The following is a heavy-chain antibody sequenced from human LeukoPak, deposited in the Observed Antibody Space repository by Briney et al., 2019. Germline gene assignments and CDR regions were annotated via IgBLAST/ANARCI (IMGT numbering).Heavy chain of an antibody. Sequence: KASETLSLTCTVSGGSISSSSYYWGWIRQPPGKGLEWIGSIYYSGSTYYNPSLKSRVTTSVDTSKNQFSLKLSSVTAADTAVYYCARQYSSSWPIFFFDYWGQGTLVTVSS. CDR1: GGSISSSSYY. D-gene: IGHD6-13*01. V-gene: IGHV4-39*01. CDR2: IYYSGST. CDR3: ARQYSSSWPIFFFDY. J-gene: IGHJ4*02.